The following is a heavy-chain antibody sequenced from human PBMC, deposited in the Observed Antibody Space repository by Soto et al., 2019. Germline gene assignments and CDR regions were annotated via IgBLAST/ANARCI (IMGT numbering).Heavy chain of an antibody. CDR2: IHYSGSA. Sequence: SETLSLTCSVSGGSINNGDYYWSWVRQHPGKGLEWIGYIHYSGSAYYNPSLKSRVLISLDRSENQFSLNLMSATAADTAIYFCARLGYRSSWPYHNAFDTWGQGTPVTVSS. J-gene: IGHJ3*02. V-gene: IGHV4-31*03. D-gene: IGHD2-2*01. CDR1: GGSINNGDYY. CDR3: ARLGYRSSWPYHNAFDT.